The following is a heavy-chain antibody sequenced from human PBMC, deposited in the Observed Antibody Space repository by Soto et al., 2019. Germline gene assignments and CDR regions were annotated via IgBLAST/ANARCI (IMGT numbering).Heavy chain of an antibody. Sequence: VQLVESGGGLVQPGGSLKLSCAASGFTFSGSAMHWVRQASGKGLEWVGRIRSKANSYATAYAASVKGRFTISRDDSKNTAYLQMNSLKTEDTAVYYCSAYCSGGSCYQDAFDIWGQGTMVTVSS. CDR3: SAYCSGGSCYQDAFDI. D-gene: IGHD2-15*01. CDR2: IRSKANSYAT. V-gene: IGHV3-73*01. CDR1: GFTFSGSA. J-gene: IGHJ3*02.